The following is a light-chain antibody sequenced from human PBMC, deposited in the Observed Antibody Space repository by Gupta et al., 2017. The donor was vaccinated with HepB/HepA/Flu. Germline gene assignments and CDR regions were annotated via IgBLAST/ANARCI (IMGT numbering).Light chain of an antibody. CDR3: MRVKEWPTT. Sequence: DVVMTQSPLALPVTLGQPASISCRSTQSLLYSDGNTNLNWFQHRPGQSLRRLIYSGSNRYSGMPVPTNAREYHIDFRLKIRSGIAQDIGVYCSMRVKEWPTTFGEGTKMQIK. J-gene: IGKJ2*01. CDR1: QSLLYSDGNTN. V-gene: IGKV2-30*01. CDR2: SGS.